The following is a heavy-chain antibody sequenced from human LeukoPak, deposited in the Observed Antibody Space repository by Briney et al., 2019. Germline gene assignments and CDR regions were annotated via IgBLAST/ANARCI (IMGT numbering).Heavy chain of an antibody. J-gene: IGHJ5*02. CDR2: IYHSGSS. V-gene: IGHV4-39*07. CDR1: GGSISSSRYY. D-gene: IGHD1-26*01. Sequence: SETLSLTCTVSGGSISSSRYYWGWIRQPPGKGLEWIGRIYHSGSSYYNPSLKSRVTILVDTSKNQFSLRLSSVTAADTAVYYCARWDRSQNWFDPWGQGTLVTVSS. CDR3: ARWDRSQNWFDP.